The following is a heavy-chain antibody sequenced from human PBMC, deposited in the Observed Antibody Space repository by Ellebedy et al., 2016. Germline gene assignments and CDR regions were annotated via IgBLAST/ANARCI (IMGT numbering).Heavy chain of an antibody. J-gene: IGHJ4*02. Sequence: GESLKISXAASGFTFSSYWMSWVRQAPGKGLEWVANIKQDGSEKYYVDSVKGRFTISRDNAKNSLYLQMNSLRAEDTAVYYCARDLWDSSGYYYYDYWGQGTLVTVSS. D-gene: IGHD3-22*01. CDR1: GFTFSSYW. CDR2: IKQDGSEK. CDR3: ARDLWDSSGYYYYDY. V-gene: IGHV3-7*01.